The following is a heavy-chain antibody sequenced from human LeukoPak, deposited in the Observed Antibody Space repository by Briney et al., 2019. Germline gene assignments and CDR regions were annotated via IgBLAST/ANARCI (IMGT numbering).Heavy chain of an antibody. CDR2: IYHSGST. CDR1: GGSISSSNW. V-gene: IGHV4-4*02. J-gene: IGHJ5*02. CDR3: ARDNRDYGDYWFDP. Sequence: SGTLSLTCAVSGGSISSSNWWSWVRQPPGKGLEWIGEIYHSGSTNYNPSLESRVTISVDKSKNQFSLKLSSVTAADTAAYYCARDNRDYGDYWFDPWGQGTLVTVSS. D-gene: IGHD4-17*01.